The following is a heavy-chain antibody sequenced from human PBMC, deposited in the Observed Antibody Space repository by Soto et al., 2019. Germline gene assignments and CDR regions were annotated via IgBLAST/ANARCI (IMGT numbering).Heavy chain of an antibody. CDR1: GGSSSSGDNY. V-gene: IGHV4-31*03. CDR3: AKGSRGYTGYVFDY. J-gene: IGHJ4*02. D-gene: IGHD5-12*01. Sequence: SETLSLTCTVSGGSSSSGDNYWNWIRQHPGKGLEWIGYIYYSGNTYYNPSLKSRVTMSIDTSKNQFSLKLSSVTAEDTAVYYCAKGSRGYTGYVFDYWGQGTLVTVSS. CDR2: IYYSGNT.